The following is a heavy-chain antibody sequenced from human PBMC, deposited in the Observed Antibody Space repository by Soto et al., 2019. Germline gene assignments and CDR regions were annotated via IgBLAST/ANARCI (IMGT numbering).Heavy chain of an antibody. CDR2: IYYSGST. CDR1: GGSISSGDYD. D-gene: IGHD6-6*01. V-gene: IGHV4-30-4*01. Sequence: TLSLPFTVSGGSISSGDYDWSFIRQPPGKGLEWIVYIYYSGSTFYNPSLKSRLTISVDTSKNQFSLKLSSVTAVDTAVYYCARERPDGARLDPWGQGTLVTVSS. CDR3: ARERPDGARLDP. J-gene: IGHJ5*02.